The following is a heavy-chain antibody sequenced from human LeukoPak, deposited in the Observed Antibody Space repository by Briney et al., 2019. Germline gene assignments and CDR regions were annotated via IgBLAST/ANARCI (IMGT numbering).Heavy chain of an antibody. CDR1: GFTFTAYA. V-gene: IGHV3-23*01. J-gene: IGHJ4*02. Sequence: GGSLRLSCAASGFTFTAYAMSWVRQAPGKGLEWVASIGGRDAITFHADSVRGRFSVSRDTSKNTLYLQMNSVRAEDTAVYYCAKGTGYTSSSGSVLDYWGQGTLVTVSS. CDR3: AKGTGYTSSSGSVLDY. D-gene: IGHD6-6*01. CDR2: IGGRDAIT.